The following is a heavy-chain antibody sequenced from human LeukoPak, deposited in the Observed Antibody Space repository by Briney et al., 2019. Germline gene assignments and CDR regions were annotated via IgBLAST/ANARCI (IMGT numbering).Heavy chain of an antibody. J-gene: IGHJ5*02. CDR3: AREKNYYGSGSSNWFDP. V-gene: IGHV4-59*01. D-gene: IGHD3-10*01. CDR2: IYYSGST. CDR1: GGSISSYY. Sequence: SETLSLTCTVSGGSISSYYWSWIRQPPGKGLEWIGYIYYSGSTNYNPSLKSRVTISVDTSKNQFSLKLSSVTAADTAVYYCAREKNYYGSGSSNWFDPWGQGTLVTVSS.